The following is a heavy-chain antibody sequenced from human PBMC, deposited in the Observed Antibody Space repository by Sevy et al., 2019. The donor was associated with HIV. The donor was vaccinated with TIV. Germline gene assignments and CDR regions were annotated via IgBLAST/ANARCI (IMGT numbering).Heavy chain of an antibody. D-gene: IGHD3-3*01. CDR1: GFTFSSYG. CDR2: IWYDGSNK. V-gene: IGHV3-33*01. Sequence: GGSLRLSCAASGFTFSSYGMHWVRQAPGKGLEWVAVIWYDGSNKYYADSVNGRFTISRDNSKNTLYLQMNSLRAEDTAVYYCARGNYDFWSGYSHFDYWGQGTLVTVSS. J-gene: IGHJ4*02. CDR3: ARGNYDFWSGYSHFDY.